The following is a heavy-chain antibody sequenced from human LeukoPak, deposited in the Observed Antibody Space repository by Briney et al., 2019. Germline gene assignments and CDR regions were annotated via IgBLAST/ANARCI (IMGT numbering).Heavy chain of an antibody. CDR3: ARDGSGSYYSGRYMDV. J-gene: IGHJ6*03. V-gene: IGHV3-30-3*01. CDR2: ISYDGSNK. CDR1: GFTFSSYA. D-gene: IGHD3-10*01. Sequence: GGSLRLSCAASGFTFSSYAMHWVRQAPGKGLEWVAVISYDGSNKYYADSVKGRFTISRDNSKNTLYLQMNSLRAEDTAVYYCARDGSGSYYSGRYMDVWGKGTTVTVSS.